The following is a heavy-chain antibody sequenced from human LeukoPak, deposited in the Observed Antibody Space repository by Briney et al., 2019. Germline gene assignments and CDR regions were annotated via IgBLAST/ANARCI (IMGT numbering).Heavy chain of an antibody. D-gene: IGHD1-26*01. Sequence: GASVKVSCKASGYTFTGYYMLWVRQAPGQGLEWMGRINPNSGGTNYAQKFQGRVTMTRDTSISTAYMELSRLRSDDTAVYYCARDIARWSGSYSVSDYWGQGTLVTVSS. CDR3: ARDIARWSGSYSVSDY. CDR2: INPNSGGT. V-gene: IGHV1-2*06. J-gene: IGHJ4*02. CDR1: GYTFTGYY.